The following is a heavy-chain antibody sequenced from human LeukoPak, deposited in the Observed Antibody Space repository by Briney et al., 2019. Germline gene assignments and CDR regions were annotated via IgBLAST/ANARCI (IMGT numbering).Heavy chain of an antibody. CDR2: IYYSGST. CDR3: ARHWGAAVVGYYYYMDV. J-gene: IGHJ6*03. CDR1: GGSISSYY. V-gene: IGHV4-59*08. D-gene: IGHD6-25*01. Sequence: TSETLSLTCTVSGGSISSYYWSWIRQPPGKGLEWIGYIYYSGSTNYNPSLKSRVTISVDTSKNQFSLKLSSVTAADTAVYYCARHWGAAVVGYYYYMDVWGKGTTVTVSS.